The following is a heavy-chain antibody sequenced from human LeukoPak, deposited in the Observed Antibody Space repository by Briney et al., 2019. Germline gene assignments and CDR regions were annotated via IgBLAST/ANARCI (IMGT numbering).Heavy chain of an antibody. Sequence: SDTLSLTCAVSGYSISSSNWWGWIRQPPGKGLEWIGYIYYSGSTYYNPSLKSRVTMSVDTSKNQFSLKLSSVTAVDTAVYYCARTPYDILTAPDAFDIWGQGTMVTVSS. J-gene: IGHJ3*02. D-gene: IGHD3-9*01. CDR3: ARTPYDILTAPDAFDI. CDR2: IYYSGST. CDR1: GYSISSSNW. V-gene: IGHV4-28*01.